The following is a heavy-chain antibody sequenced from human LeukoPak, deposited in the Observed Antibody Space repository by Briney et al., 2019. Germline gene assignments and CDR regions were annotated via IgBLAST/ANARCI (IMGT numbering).Heavy chain of an antibody. CDR2: VSGSGRNT. D-gene: IGHD1-26*01. CDR1: GFTFSSFA. J-gene: IGHJ4*02. Sequence: PGGFLRLSCAASGFTFSSFAINWVRQAPGKGLEWVSSVSGSGRNTFYPDSVEGRFTISRDNSKNTVCLQMNSLRADDTAVYYCVKSRRVGANQRGLFDYWGQGTLVTVSP. V-gene: IGHV3-23*01. CDR3: VKSRRVGANQRGLFDY.